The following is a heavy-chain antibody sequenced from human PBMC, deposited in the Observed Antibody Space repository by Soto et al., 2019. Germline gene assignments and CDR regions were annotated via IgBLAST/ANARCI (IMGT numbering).Heavy chain of an antibody. CDR1: GGSISSYY. Sequence: SETLSLTCTVSGGSISSYYWSWIRQPPGKGLEWIGYIYYSGSTNYNPSLKSRVTISVDTSKNQFSLKLSSVTAADTAVYYCARADGYGDYEWYFDYWGQGTLVTVSS. D-gene: IGHD4-17*01. V-gene: IGHV4-59*01. J-gene: IGHJ4*02. CDR2: IYYSGST. CDR3: ARADGYGDYEWYFDY.